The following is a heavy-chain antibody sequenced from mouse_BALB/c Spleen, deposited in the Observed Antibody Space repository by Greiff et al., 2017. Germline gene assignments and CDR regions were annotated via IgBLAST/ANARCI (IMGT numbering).Heavy chain of an antibody. V-gene: IGHV1-63*02. J-gene: IGHJ1*01. CDR1: GYTFTNYW. D-gene: IGHD1-1*01. CDR3: ARGGYYGSSYWYFDV. Sequence: VKLVESGAELVRPGTSVKISCKASGYTFTNYWLGWVKQRPGHGLEWIGDIYPGGGYTNYNEKFKGKATLTADTSSSTAYMQLSSLTSEDSAVYFCARGGYYGSSYWYFDVWGAGTTVTVSS. CDR2: IYPGGGYT.